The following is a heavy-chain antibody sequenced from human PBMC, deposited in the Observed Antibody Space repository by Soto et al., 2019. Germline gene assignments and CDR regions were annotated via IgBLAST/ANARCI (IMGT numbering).Heavy chain of an antibody. J-gene: IGHJ5*02. CDR1: GGSVSSGSYY. Sequence: SETLSLTCTVSGGSVSSGSYYWSWIRQPPGKGLEWIGYIYYSGSTNYNPSLKSRVTISVDTSKNQFSLKLSSVTAADTAVYYCARDVEGGELRWFDPWGQGTLVTVSS. V-gene: IGHV4-61*01. D-gene: IGHD3-16*01. CDR3: ARDVEGGELRWFDP. CDR2: IYYSGST.